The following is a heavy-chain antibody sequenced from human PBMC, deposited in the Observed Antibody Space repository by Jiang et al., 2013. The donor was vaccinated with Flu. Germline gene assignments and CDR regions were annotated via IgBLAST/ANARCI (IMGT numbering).Heavy chain of an antibody. Sequence: SGAEVKKPGASVKVSCKASTYTFTDCYIHWMRQAPGQGLEWMGWINPYSGDTKYAQRFQGRVTMTRDTSIRTAYMELSRLTSEDTAVYYCAREGVGATGSDYWGQGTLVTVSS. CDR1: TYTFTDCY. CDR3: AREGVGATGSDY. J-gene: IGHJ4*02. CDR2: INPYSGDT. V-gene: IGHV1-2*02. D-gene: IGHD1-26*01.